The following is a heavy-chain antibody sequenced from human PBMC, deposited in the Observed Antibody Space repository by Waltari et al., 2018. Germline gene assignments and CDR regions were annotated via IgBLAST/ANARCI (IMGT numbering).Heavy chain of an antibody. D-gene: IGHD6-13*01. CDR1: GDSISGYY. J-gene: IGHJ5*02. V-gene: IGHV4-59*01. CDR2: VYYIGTT. Sequence: QLQLQESGPGLVKPSETLSLTCAVYGDSISGYYWSWIRQPPGKTLEWIGYVYYIGTTNYNPSLESRVNISIDTSKKSFSLELRSATAADTAVYYCARGGHMGMAATWGQGTLVTVSS. CDR3: ARGGHMGMAAT.